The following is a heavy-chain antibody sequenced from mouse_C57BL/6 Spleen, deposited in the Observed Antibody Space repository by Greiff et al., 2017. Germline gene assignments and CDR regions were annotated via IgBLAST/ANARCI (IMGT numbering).Heavy chain of an antibody. Sequence: VQLQQPGAELVKPGASVKLSCKASGYTFTSYWMQWVKQRPGQGLEWIGEIDPSDSYTNYNQKFKGKATLTVATSSSTAYVQLSSLTSEDSAVYYCATRDGYYPAYWRQGTLVTVSA. CDR3: ATRDGYYPAY. V-gene: IGHV1-50*01. CDR2: IDPSDSYT. J-gene: IGHJ3*01. D-gene: IGHD2-3*01. CDR1: GYTFTSYW.